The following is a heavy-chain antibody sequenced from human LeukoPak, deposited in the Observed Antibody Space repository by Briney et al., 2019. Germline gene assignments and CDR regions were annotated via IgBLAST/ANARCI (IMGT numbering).Heavy chain of an antibody. CDR3: ARPQYGEQGIFKF. V-gene: IGHV5-51*01. CDR1: GYSFTTYW. D-gene: IGHD3-3*02. Sequence: GESLKISCKASGYSFTTYWIAWVRQTPGKGLEWMGIIYPDDSDTRYSPSFQGQVTISADKSISTAYLHWASPNASDSGMYYCARPQYGEQGIFKFWGQGTLVTVSS. CDR2: IYPDDSDT. J-gene: IGHJ4*02.